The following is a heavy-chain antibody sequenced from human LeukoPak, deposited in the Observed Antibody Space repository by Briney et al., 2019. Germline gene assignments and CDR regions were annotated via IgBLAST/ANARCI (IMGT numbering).Heavy chain of an antibody. CDR1: GYTFTGYY. CDR3: ARDNWELPRY. V-gene: IGHV1-2*02. D-gene: IGHD1-26*01. Sequence: ASVKVSCKASGYTFTGYYIHWVRQAPGQGLEWMGWINPNSGGTNYAQKFQGRVTMTRDTSISTAYMELSRLRSDDTAVYYCARDNWELPRYWGQGTLVTVSS. J-gene: IGHJ4*02. CDR2: INPNSGGT.